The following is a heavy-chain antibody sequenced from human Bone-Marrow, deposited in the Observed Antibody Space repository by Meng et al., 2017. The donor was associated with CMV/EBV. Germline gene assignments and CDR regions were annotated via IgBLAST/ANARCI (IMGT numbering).Heavy chain of an antibody. D-gene: IGHD1-26*01. CDR1: GFTFSSYS. CDR3: ARLAWDYYYSLAV. V-gene: IGHV5-51*01. Sequence: GGSLRLSCAASGFTFSSYSMNWVRQMPGKGLEWMGIIYPGDSDTRYSPSFQGQVTISADKSISTAYLQWSSLKASDTAMYYCARLAWDYYYSLAVWCPLTPFTFSS. J-gene: IGHJ6*02. CDR2: IYPGDSDT.